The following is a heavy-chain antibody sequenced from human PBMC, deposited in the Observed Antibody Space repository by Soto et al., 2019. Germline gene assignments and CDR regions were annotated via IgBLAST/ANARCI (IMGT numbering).Heavy chain of an antibody. D-gene: IGHD1-1*01. CDR2: TYYRSKWYN. V-gene: IGHV6-1*01. J-gene: IGHJ4*02. Sequence: SQTLSLTCVISGDSVSSNSVVWNWIRQSPSRGLEWLGRTYYRSKWYNDYAVSVKSRITINPDTPKNQFSLQLNSVTPEDTAVYYCAREGLERHFDYWGQGTLVTVSS. CDR1: GDSVSSNSVV. CDR3: AREGLERHFDY.